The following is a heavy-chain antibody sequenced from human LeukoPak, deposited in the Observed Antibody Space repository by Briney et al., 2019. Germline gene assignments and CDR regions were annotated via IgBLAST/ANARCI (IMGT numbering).Heavy chain of an antibody. Sequence: GGSLRLSCAASGFTFSSYSMNWVRQAPGEALEWVSYISSLSGTIYYADSVKGRFTISRDNAKNSLYLQMDSLRAEDTAVYYCAKLDSGSYSDYWGQGTLVTVSS. CDR1: GFTFSSYS. CDR2: ISSLSGTI. D-gene: IGHD1-26*01. J-gene: IGHJ4*03. CDR3: AKLDSGSYSDY. V-gene: IGHV3-48*01.